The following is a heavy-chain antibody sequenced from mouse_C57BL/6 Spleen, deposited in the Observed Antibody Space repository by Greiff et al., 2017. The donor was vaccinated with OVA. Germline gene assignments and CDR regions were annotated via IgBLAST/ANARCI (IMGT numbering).Heavy chain of an antibody. V-gene: IGHV1-61*01. J-gene: IGHJ3*01. CDR3: ARRGYDGFFY. CDR2: IYPSDSET. CDR1: GYTFTSYW. D-gene: IGHD2-3*01. Sequence: QVQLQQPGAELVRPGSSVKLSCKASGYTFTSYWMDWVKQRPGQGLEWIGNIYPSDSETHYNQKFKDKATLTVDKSSSTAYMQLSSLTSEDSAVYYCARRGYDGFFYWGQGTLVTVSA.